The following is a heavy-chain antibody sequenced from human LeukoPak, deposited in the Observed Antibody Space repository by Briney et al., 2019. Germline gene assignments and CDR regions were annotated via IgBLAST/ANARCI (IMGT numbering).Heavy chain of an antibody. J-gene: IGHJ5*02. Sequence: SETLSLTCAVYGGAFSGYYWSWIRQPPGKGLEWIGEINHSGSTNYNPSLKSRVTISVDTSKNQFSLKLSSVTAADTAVYYCARGPHVYSSSWYRVWFDPWGQGTLVTVSS. CDR3: ARGPHVYSSSWYRVWFDP. V-gene: IGHV4-34*01. CDR1: GGAFSGYY. CDR2: INHSGST. D-gene: IGHD6-13*01.